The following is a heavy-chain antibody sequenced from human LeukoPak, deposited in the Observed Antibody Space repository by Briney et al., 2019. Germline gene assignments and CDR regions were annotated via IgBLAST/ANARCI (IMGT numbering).Heavy chain of an antibody. J-gene: IGHJ4*02. Sequence: ASVKVSCKASGYTFTGYYMHWVRQAPGQGLEWMGWINPNSGGTNYAQKFQGRVTMTRDTSISTAYMEVSRLRSDDTAVYYCARDEARGVSSWYPDYWGQGTLVTVSS. D-gene: IGHD6-13*01. CDR3: ARDEARGVSSWYPDY. CDR2: INPNSGGT. CDR1: GYTFTGYY. V-gene: IGHV1-2*02.